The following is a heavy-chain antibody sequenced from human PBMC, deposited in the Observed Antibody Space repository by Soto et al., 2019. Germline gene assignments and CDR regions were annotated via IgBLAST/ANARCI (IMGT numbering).Heavy chain of an antibody. CDR2: ISYDGSNK. CDR1: GFTFSSYG. J-gene: IGHJ5*02. Sequence: GGSLRLSCAASGFTFSSYGMHWVRQAPGKGLEWVAVISYDGSNKYYADSVKGRFTISRDNSKNTLYLQMNSLRAEDTAVYYCAKDDYGDYVPGWFDPWGQGTLVTVSS. V-gene: IGHV3-30*18. CDR3: AKDDYGDYVPGWFDP. D-gene: IGHD4-17*01.